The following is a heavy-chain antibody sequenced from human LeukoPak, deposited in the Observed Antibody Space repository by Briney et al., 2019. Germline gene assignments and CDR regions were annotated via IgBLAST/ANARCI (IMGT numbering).Heavy chain of an antibody. J-gene: IGHJ4*02. D-gene: IGHD3-3*01. V-gene: IGHV4-59*01. CDR3: ARGFWSGYSYWDY. CDR1: GGSISSGY. CDR2: IYYSGST. Sequence: PSETLSLTCTVSGGSISSGYWSWIRQPPGKGLEWIGYIYYSGSTNYNPSRKSRVTISADTSKNQFSLKLISVTAADTAMYYCARGFWSGYSYWDYWGQGTLVTVSS.